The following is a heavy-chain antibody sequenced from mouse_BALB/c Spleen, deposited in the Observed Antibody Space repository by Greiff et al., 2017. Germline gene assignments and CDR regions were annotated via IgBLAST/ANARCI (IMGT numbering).Heavy chain of an antibody. CDR3: ARQLTGFYAMDY. Sequence: DVHLVVSGGGLVQPGGSRKLSCAASGFTFSDYGMAWVRQAPGKGPEWVAFISNLAYSIYYADTVTGRFTISRENAKNTLYLEMSSLRSEDTAMYYCARQLTGFYAMDYWGQGTSVTVSS. CDR2: ISNLAYSI. J-gene: IGHJ4*01. D-gene: IGHD4-1*01. V-gene: IGHV5-15*02. CDR1: GFTFSDYG.